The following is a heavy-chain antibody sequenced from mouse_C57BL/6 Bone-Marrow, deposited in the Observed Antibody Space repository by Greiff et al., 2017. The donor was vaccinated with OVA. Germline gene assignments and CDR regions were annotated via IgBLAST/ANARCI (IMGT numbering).Heavy chain of an antibody. J-gene: IGHJ4*01. CDR2: IYPGSGST. CDR1: GYTFTSYW. CDR3: ARLGYYGSSFYAMDY. V-gene: IGHV1-55*01. D-gene: IGHD1-1*01. Sequence: QVQLQQPGAELVKPGASVKMSCKASGYTFTSYWITWVKQRPGQGLEWIGDIYPGSGSTNYNEKFKSKATLTVDTSSSTAYMQLSSLTSEDSAVYYCARLGYYGSSFYAMDYWGQGTSVTVSS.